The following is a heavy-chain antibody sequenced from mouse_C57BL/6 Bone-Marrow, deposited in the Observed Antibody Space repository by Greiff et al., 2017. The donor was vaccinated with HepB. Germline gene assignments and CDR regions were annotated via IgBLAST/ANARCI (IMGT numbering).Heavy chain of an antibody. CDR3: ARMGWLLLYYFDY. V-gene: IGHV1-22*01. J-gene: IGHJ2*01. CDR1: GYTFTDYN. Sequence: EVQLQQSGPELVKPGASVKMSCKASGYTFTDYNMHWVKQSHGKSLEWIGYINPNNGGTSYNQKFKGKATLTVNKSSSTAYMELRSLTSEDSAVYYCARMGWLLLYYFDYWGQGTTLTVSS. CDR2: INPNNGGT. D-gene: IGHD2-3*01.